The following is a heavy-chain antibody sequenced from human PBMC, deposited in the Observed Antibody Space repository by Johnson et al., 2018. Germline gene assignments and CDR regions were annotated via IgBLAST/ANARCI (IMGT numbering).Heavy chain of an antibody. CDR1: GFTFSSYS. CDR3: ARVMRSDSSSSDYYMDV. V-gene: IGHV3-21*01. CDR2: ISSSSSYI. J-gene: IGHJ6*03. Sequence: VQLVQSGGGLVKPGGSLGLSCAASGFTFSSYSMNWVRQAPGKGLEWVSSISSSSSYIYYADSVKGRFTISRYNAKNSLYLQMNSLRAEDTAVYYCARVMRSDSSSSDYYMDVWGKGTTVTVSS. D-gene: IGHD6-6*01.